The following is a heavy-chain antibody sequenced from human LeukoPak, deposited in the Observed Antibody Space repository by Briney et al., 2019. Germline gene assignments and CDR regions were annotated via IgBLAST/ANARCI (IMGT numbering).Heavy chain of an antibody. CDR2: IGGGGGHI. Sequence: GGSRRFSFAAPGLTLNSYAITGVRQVPGKGLKWVPAIGGGGGHIYYADSVKGRFTISRDNSRNTLYLQMNSLRAEDTAIYYCVKEPAITGIADSWGLGTLVTVSS. CDR3: VKEPAITGIADS. J-gene: IGHJ4*02. V-gene: IGHV3-23*01. CDR1: GLTLNSYA. D-gene: IGHD1-20*01.